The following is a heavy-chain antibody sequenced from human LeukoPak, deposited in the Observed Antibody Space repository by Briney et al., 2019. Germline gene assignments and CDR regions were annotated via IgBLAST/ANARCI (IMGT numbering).Heavy chain of an antibody. V-gene: IGHV3-64*01. CDR2: ISSNGGST. CDR3: ARDHEGAFDI. CDR1: GFTFSSYA. J-gene: IGHJ3*02. Sequence: PGGSLRLSCAASGFTFSSYAMHWVRQAPGKGLEYVSAISSNGGSTYYANSVKGRFTISRDNSKNTLYLQMGSLRAEDMAVYYCARDHEGAFDIWGQGTMVTVSS.